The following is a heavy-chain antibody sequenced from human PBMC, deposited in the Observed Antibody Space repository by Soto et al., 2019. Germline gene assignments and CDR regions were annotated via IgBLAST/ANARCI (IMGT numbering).Heavy chain of an antibody. D-gene: IGHD3-16*01. Sequence: ASVKVSCKASGYTFTSYDINWVRQASGQGLEWMGWMNPNIGNTGYAQKFQGRVTMTRNTSISTAYMELSSLRSEDTAVYFCASDFVGDDLTVTTGEFGRLWGQGTLVTVSS. J-gene: IGHJ4*02. CDR2: MNPNIGNT. CDR1: GYTFTSYD. CDR3: ASDFVGDDLTVTTGEFGRL. V-gene: IGHV1-8*01.